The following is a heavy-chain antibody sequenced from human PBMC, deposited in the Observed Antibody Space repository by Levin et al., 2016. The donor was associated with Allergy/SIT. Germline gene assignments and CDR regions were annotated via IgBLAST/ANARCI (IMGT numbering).Heavy chain of an antibody. CDR1: GYTFTSYG. J-gene: IGHJ4*02. V-gene: IGHV1-18*01. D-gene: IGHD3-22*01. CDR2: ISAYNGNT. Sequence: ASVKVSCKASGYTFTSYGISWVRQAPGQGLEWMGWISAYNGNTNYAQKLQGRVTMTTDTSTSTAYMELRSLRSDDTAVYYCARTTYYYDSSGYPPDYWGQGTLVTVSS. CDR3: ARTTYYYDSSGYPPDY.